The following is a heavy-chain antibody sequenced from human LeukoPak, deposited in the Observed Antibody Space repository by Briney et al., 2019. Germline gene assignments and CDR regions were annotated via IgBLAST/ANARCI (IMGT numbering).Heavy chain of an antibody. V-gene: IGHV3-23*01. Sequence: GGSLRLSCVASGFTFSSYAMSWVRQAPGKGLEWVSAISGSGGSTYYADSVKGRFTISRDNSKNTLYLQMNSLRAEDTAVYYCAKGGSTTGKGGRITMIVVAPYYFDYWGQGTLVTVSS. CDR3: AKGGSTTGKGGRITMIVVAPYYFDY. CDR1: GFTFSSYA. D-gene: IGHD3-22*01. CDR2: ISGSGGST. J-gene: IGHJ4*02.